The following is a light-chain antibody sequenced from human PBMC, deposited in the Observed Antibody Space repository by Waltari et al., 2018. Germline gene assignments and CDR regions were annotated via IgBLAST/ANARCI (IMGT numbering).Light chain of an antibody. CDR3: ATWDDSLSGFYV. CDR2: GNN. CDR1: SSNIGGNT. J-gene: IGLJ1*01. V-gene: IGLV1-44*01. Sequence: QSVLTQPPSASGPPGQRVTISCSGSSSNIGGNTVNWYQQLPGRAPKLLIYGNNQRPSGVPDRFSGSKSGTSASLVISGLQSEDEADYYCATWDDSLSGFYVFGAGTRVTVL.